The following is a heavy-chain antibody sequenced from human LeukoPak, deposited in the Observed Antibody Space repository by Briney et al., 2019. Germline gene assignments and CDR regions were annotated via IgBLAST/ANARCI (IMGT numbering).Heavy chain of an antibody. J-gene: IGHJ5*02. D-gene: IGHD3-10*02. CDR2: IYYSGST. CDR1: GGSISSSSYY. V-gene: IGHV4-39*01. CDR3: ARLPTFVNWFDP. Sequence: SETLSLTCNVSGGSISSSSYYWGWIRQPPGKGLEWIGSIYYSGSTYYNPSLKSRVTISVDTSKNQFSLKLSSVTAADTAVYYCARLPTFVNWFDPWGQGTLVTVSS.